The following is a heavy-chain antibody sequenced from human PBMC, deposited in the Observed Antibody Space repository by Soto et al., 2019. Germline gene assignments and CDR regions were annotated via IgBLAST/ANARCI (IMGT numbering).Heavy chain of an antibody. CDR3: ARDVYCSSTSCFRGLNYFDY. CDR1: DGSISSGDYY. D-gene: IGHD2-2*01. V-gene: IGHV4-30-4*01. Sequence: SETLSLTCTVSDGSISSGDYYWSWIRQPPGKGLEWIGYIYYSGSTYYNPSLKSRVTISVDTSKNQFSLKLSSVTAADTAVYYCARDVYCSSTSCFRGLNYFDYWGQGTLVTVSS. J-gene: IGHJ4*02. CDR2: IYYSGST.